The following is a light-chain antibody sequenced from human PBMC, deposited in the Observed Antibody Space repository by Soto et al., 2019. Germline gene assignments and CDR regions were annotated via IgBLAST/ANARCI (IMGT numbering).Light chain of an antibody. V-gene: IGKV3-20*01. Sequence: IVLTQSPGTLSLSPGERATLSCRARPSVSSSSLAWYQQKPGQAPRLLIYGASSRATGIPDRFSGSGSGTDFTLTISRLEPEDFAVYHCQQYHRSPWTFGQGTKVEIK. CDR2: GAS. CDR1: PSVSSSS. CDR3: QQYHRSPWT. J-gene: IGKJ1*01.